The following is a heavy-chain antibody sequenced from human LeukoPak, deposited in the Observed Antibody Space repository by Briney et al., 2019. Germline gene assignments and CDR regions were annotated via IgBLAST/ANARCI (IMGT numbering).Heavy chain of an antibody. CDR3: TAVTTSGDWYFDL. Sequence: SETLSLTCTVSGGSISSGGYYWSWIRQPAGKGLEWIGRIYTSGSTNYNPSLKSRVTMSVDTSKNQFSLKLSSVTAADTAVYYCTAVTTSGDWYFDLWGRGTLVTVSS. D-gene: IGHD4-17*01. V-gene: IGHV4-61*02. J-gene: IGHJ2*01. CDR1: GGSISSGGYY. CDR2: IYTSGST.